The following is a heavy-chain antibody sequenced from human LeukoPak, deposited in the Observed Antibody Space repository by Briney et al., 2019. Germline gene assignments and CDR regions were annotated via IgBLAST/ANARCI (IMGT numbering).Heavy chain of an antibody. D-gene: IGHD3-22*01. J-gene: IGHJ3*02. Sequence: ASVKVSCKASGYTFTSYGISWVRQAPGQGLEWMGWISAYNGNTNYAQKLQGRVTMTTDTSTSTAYMELRSLRSDDTAVYYCAKDREEDYYDSSGYNDAFDIWGQGTMVTVSS. CDR2: ISAYNGNT. V-gene: IGHV1-18*01. CDR3: AKDREEDYYDSSGYNDAFDI. CDR1: GYTFTSYG.